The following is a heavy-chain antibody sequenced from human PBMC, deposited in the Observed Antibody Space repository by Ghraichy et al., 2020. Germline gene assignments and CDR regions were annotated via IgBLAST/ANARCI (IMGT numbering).Heavy chain of an antibody. CDR3: ARFATVTKDTSRNWFDP. J-gene: IGHJ5*02. CDR1: GFTFSSYW. CDR2: IKQDGSEK. D-gene: IGHD4-17*01. V-gene: IGHV3-7*01. Sequence: LSLTCAASGFTFSSYWMSWVRQAPGKGLEWVANIKQDGSEKYYVDSVKGRFTISRDNAKNSLYLQMNSLRAEDTAVYYCARFATVTKDTSRNWFDPWGQGTLVTVSS.